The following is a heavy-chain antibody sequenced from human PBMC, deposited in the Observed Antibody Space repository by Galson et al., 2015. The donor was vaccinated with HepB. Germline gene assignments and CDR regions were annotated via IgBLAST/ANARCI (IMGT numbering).Heavy chain of an antibody. CDR2: ISYDGSKK. V-gene: IGHV3-30*18. J-gene: IGHJ3*02. Sequence: SLRLSCAASGFTFSAYGIHWVRQAPGKGLEWVAVISYDGSKKYYADSVKGRFTISRDNSKNTLYLQMNSLRAEDTAVYYCAKEFPYDSNAYYSGPHAFDIWGQGTMVTVSS. CDR3: AKEFPYDSNAYYSGPHAFDI. D-gene: IGHD3-22*01. CDR1: GFTFSAYG.